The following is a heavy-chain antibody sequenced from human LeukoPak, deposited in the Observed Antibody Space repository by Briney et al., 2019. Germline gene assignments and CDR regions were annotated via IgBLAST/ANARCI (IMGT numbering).Heavy chain of an antibody. V-gene: IGHV3-48*03. D-gene: IGHD3-10*02. CDR1: GLTFSSYA. CDR2: ISSSGSTI. J-gene: IGHJ6*04. Sequence: GGSLRLSCAASGLTFSSYAMSWVRQAPGKGLEWVSYISSSGSTIYYADSVKGRFIISRDNAKNSLYLQMNSLRAEDTAVYYCAELGITMIGGVWGKGTTVTISS. CDR3: AELGITMIGGV.